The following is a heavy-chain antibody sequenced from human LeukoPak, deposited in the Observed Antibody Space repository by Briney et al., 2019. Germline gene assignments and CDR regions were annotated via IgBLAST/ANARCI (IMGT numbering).Heavy chain of an antibody. J-gene: IGHJ3*02. Sequence: SETLSLTCTVPGGSISGYYWSWIRQPAGKGLEWIGRIYTSGSTHYNPSIKSRVTMSVDTSKNQFSLKLSSVTAADTAIYYSARIITGTTTAFDIWGRGTMVTVSS. D-gene: IGHD1-7*01. CDR2: IYTSGST. CDR3: ARIITGTTTAFDI. CDR1: GGSISGYY. V-gene: IGHV4-4*07.